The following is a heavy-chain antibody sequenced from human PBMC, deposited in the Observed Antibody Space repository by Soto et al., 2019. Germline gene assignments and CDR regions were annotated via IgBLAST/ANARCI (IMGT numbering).Heavy chain of an antibody. CDR2: IKQDGSET. CDR3: ARDSGTSDY. D-gene: IGHD1-1*01. V-gene: IGHV3-7*01. Sequence: PGGSLRLSCAASGFTFSTYWMSCVRQAPGKGLEWVANIKQDGSETYYVDSVKGRFTISRDNAENSLYLQMNSLRAEDTAVYYCARDSGTSDYWGQGTLVTVSS. J-gene: IGHJ4*02. CDR1: GFTFSTYW.